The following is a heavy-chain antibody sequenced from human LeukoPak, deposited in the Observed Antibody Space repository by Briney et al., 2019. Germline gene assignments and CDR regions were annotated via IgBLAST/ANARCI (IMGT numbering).Heavy chain of an antibody. D-gene: IGHD5-18*01. CDR3: ARDLGGYGYVDY. Sequence: GASVKVSCKASGYTFTSYYMHWVRQAPGQGLEWMGIINPSGGSTSYAQRFQGRVTMTRDTSTSTVYMELSSLRSEDTAVYYCARDLGGYGYVDYWGQGTLVTVSS. J-gene: IGHJ4*02. CDR2: INPSGGST. V-gene: IGHV1-46*01. CDR1: GYTFTSYY.